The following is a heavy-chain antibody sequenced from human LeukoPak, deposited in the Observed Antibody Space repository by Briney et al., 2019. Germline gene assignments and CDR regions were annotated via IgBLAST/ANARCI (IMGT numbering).Heavy chain of an antibody. D-gene: IGHD4-17*01. CDR3: AREHTTVTNFSNWFDP. V-gene: IGHV4-38-2*02. J-gene: IGHJ5*02. CDR2: IYHSGST. Sequence: SETLSLTCTVSGYSISSGYYWGWIRQPPGKGLEWIGSIYHSGSTYYNPSLKSRVTISVDTSKNQFSLKLSSVTAADTAVYYCAREHTTVTNFSNWFDPWGQGTLVTVSS. CDR1: GYSISSGYY.